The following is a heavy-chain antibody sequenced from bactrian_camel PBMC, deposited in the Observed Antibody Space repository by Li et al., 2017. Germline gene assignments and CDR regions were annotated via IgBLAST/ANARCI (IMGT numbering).Heavy chain of an antibody. CDR3: AADRLHPRVWYQRAEYTF. CDR2: IDSDGST. CDR1: GYTYSSNC. Sequence: HVQLVESGGGLVQPGGSLRLSCAASGYTYSSNCMGWFRQAPGKEREGVASIDSDGSTSYADSVKGRFTISKDNAKNTLYLQMNSLKPEDTGMYYCAADRLHPRVWYQRAEYTFWGQGTQVTVS. D-gene: IGHD2*01. J-gene: IGHJ4*01. V-gene: IGHV3S53*01.